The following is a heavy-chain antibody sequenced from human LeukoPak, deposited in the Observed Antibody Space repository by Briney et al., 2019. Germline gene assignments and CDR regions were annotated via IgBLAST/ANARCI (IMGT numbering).Heavy chain of an antibody. CDR2: ISAYNGNT. J-gene: IGHJ3*02. CDR3: ARIETEWFHDAFDI. V-gene: IGHV1-18*01. CDR1: GYTFTSYG. D-gene: IGHD3-3*01. Sequence: ASVKVSCKASGYTFTSYGISWVRQAPGQGLEWMGWISAYNGNTNYAQKLQGRVTMTRNTSISTAYMELSSLRSEDTAVYYCARIETEWFHDAFDIWGQGTMVTVSS.